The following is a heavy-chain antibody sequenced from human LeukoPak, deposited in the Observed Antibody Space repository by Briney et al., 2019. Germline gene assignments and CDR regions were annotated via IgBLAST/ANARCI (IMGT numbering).Heavy chain of an antibody. CDR3: AKFFHPRGVYFNY. CDR2: ISGSGGST. V-gene: IGHV3-23*01. CDR1: GFTFSSYT. Sequence: GGSLRHSCAASGFTFSSYTMCWVRQAPGKGLEWVSAISGSGGSTYYADSVKGRFTISRDNSKNTLYLQMNSLRAEDTAVYYCAKFFHPRGVYFNYWGQGTVLCVSS. D-gene: IGHD3-10*01. J-gene: IGHJ4*02.